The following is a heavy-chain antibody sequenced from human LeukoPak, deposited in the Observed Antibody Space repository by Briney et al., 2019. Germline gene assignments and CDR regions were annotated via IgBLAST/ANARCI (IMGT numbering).Heavy chain of an antibody. J-gene: IGHJ5*02. CDR2: SYYSGST. CDR3: ARGITIFGVADWFDP. Sequence: PSETLSLTCTVSGCSISSSSYYWNWIRQPPGKGLEWIGYSYYSGSTNYNPSLKRRVTISVDTSKNQFSLKLSSVTAADTAVYYCARGITIFGVADWFDPWGQGTLVTVSS. V-gene: IGHV4-61*05. CDR1: GCSISSSSYY. D-gene: IGHD3-3*01.